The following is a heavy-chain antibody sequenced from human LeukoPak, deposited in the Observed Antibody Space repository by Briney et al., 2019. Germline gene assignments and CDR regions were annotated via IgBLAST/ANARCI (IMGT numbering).Heavy chain of an antibody. D-gene: IGHD4-17*01. V-gene: IGHV3-48*04. CDR3: ARQNSGFKHDYGDYGRGD. Sequence: GSLRLSCAASGFTFSSYSMNWVRQAPGKGLEWVSYISSSSSTIYYADSVKGRFTISRDNAKNSLYLQMNSLRAEDTAVYYCARQNSGFKHDYGDYGRGDWGQGTLVTVSS. CDR1: GFTFSSYS. CDR2: ISSSSSTI. J-gene: IGHJ4*02.